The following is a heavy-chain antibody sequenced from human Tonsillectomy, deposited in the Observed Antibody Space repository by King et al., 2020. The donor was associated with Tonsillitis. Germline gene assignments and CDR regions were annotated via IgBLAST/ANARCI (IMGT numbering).Heavy chain of an antibody. D-gene: IGHD2-15*01. CDR1: GFTFSSYG. CDR2: ISFDGTKK. V-gene: IGHV3-33*05. J-gene: IGHJ4*02. Sequence: VQLVESGGGVVQPGRSLRLSCAASGFTFSSYGMHWVRQAPGKGLEWVAVISFDGTKKYHADSVRGRFTISRDNSKNTWYLQMNSLRAEDTAVYYCARAQGWLLTRLDYWAQGPLVPVP. CDR3: ARAQGWLLTRLDY.